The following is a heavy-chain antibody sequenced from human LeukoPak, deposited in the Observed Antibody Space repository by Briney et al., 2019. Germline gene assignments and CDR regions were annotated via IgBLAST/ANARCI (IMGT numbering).Heavy chain of an antibody. CDR3: ARVIRYSYGPRLYYYYMDV. J-gene: IGHJ6*03. CDR2: IIPIFGTA. Sequence: SVKVSCKVSGYTLTELSMHWVRQAPGQGLEWMGRIIPIFGTANYAQKFQGRVTITTDESTSTAYMELSSLRSEDTAVYYCARVIRYSYGPRLYYYYMDVWGKGTTVTVSS. CDR1: GYTLTELS. D-gene: IGHD5-18*01. V-gene: IGHV1-69*05.